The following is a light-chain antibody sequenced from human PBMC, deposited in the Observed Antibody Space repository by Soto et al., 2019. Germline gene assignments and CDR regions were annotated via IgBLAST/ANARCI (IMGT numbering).Light chain of an antibody. Sequence: EIVMTQSPATLSVSPGERATLSCRASQSVSDSYLAWYQQKPGQAPRLLIYGASSRATGIPNRFSGSGSGTDFTLTISSLQPHDFATYYCQQYNSYWTFGQGTKVDIK. J-gene: IGKJ1*01. V-gene: IGKV3D-15*01. CDR2: GAS. CDR1: QSVSDSY. CDR3: QQYNSYWT.